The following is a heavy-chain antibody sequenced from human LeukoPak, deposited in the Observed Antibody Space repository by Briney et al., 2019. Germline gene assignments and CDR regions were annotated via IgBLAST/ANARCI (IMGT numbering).Heavy chain of an antibody. CDR3: ARGGYYYMDV. V-gene: IGHV4-34*01. Sequence: PSETLSLTCAVYGGSFSGYYWSWIRQPPGKGLEWIGEINHSGSTNYNPSLKSRVTITLDTSKKQVSLKVSSVTAADTAVYYCARGGYYYMDVWGKGTTVTVSS. CDR1: GGSFSGYY. CDR2: INHSGST. J-gene: IGHJ6*03.